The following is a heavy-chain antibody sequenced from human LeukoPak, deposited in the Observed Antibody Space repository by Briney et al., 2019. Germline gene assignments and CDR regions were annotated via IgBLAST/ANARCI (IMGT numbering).Heavy chain of an antibody. CDR3: ARDRQYSSSWLDY. J-gene: IGHJ4*02. D-gene: IGHD6-13*01. Sequence: DSVKGRFTISRDNSKNTLYLQMNSLRAEDTAVYYCARDRQYSSSWLDYWGQGTLVTVSS. V-gene: IGHV3-30*01.